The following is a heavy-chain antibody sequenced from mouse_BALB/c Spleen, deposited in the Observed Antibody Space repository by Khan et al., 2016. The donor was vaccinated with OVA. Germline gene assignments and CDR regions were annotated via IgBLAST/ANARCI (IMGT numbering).Heavy chain of an antibody. V-gene: IGHV3-2*02. D-gene: IGHD1-2*01. CDR2: ISYSGST. CDR1: GYSITSNYA. CDR3: ARKHHYGYDVDY. J-gene: IGHJ4*01. Sequence: EVQLLESGPGLLKPSQSLSLTCTVTGYSITSNYAWNWIRQFPGNKLEWMGYISYSGSTTYNPSLRSRISITRDTSKNQFFLQLNSVTTEDTATSCGARKHHYGYDVDYWGQGTSVTVSS.